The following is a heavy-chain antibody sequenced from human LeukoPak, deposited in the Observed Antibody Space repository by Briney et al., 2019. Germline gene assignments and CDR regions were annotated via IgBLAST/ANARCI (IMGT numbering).Heavy chain of an antibody. CDR3: ARERGYTAMVAIDY. J-gene: IGHJ4*02. CDR1: GFTFSDYY. Sequence: GGSLRLSCAASGFTFSDYYMRWIRQAPGKGLEWVSYISSSGSTIYYADSVKGRFTISRDNAKNSLYLQMNSLRAEDTAVYYCARERGYTAMVAIDYWGQGTLVTVSS. D-gene: IGHD5-18*01. V-gene: IGHV3-11*01. CDR2: ISSSGSTI.